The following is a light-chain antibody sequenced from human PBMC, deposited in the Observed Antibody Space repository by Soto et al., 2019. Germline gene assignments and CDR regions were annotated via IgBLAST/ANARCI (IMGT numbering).Light chain of an antibody. J-gene: IGKJ2*01. CDR2: QAS. CDR1: QSISSW. V-gene: IGKV1-5*03. Sequence: DVQMTQSPSTLSASVGDRVTITCRASQSISSWLAWYQQKPGKAPKLLIHQASTLESGVPSRFSGSGFGTEFTLTISSVQPGDFATYYCQQYTSYSYTFGQGTRLETK. CDR3: QQYTSYSYT.